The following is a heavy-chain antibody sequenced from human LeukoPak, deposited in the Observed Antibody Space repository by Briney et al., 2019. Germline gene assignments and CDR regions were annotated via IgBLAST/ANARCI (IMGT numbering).Heavy chain of an antibody. CDR3: ARTPSDYYYYYMDV. Sequence: SQTLSLTCTVSGGSISSGGYYWSWIRQHPGKGLEWIGSIYYSGSTYYNPSLKSRVTISVDTSKNQFSLKLSSVTAADTAVYYCARTPSDYYYYYMDVWGKGTTVTVSS. CDR1: GGSISSGGYY. J-gene: IGHJ6*03. D-gene: IGHD2-15*01. CDR2: IYYSGST. V-gene: IGHV4-39*07.